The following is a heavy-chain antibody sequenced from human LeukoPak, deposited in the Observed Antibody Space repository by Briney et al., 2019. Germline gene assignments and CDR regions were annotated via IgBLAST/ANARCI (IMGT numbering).Heavy chain of an antibody. J-gene: IGHJ4*02. CDR3: AKGSRLGYCSSTSCLARY. CDR1: GFTFSSDC. CDR2: IRYDGSNN. D-gene: IGHD2-2*01. Sequence: AGSLRLSCAASGFTFSSDCMHWVRQAPGKGLEWVALIRYDGSNNYYADSVKGRFTISRDNSKNTLYLQMNSLRAEDTAVYYCAKGSRLGYCSSTSCLARYWGQGTLVTVSS. V-gene: IGHV3-30*02.